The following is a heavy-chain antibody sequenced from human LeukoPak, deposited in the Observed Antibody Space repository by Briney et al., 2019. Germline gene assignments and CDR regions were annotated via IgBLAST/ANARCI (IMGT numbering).Heavy chain of an antibody. CDR3: AGAPRYSYGLNYYYYMDV. Sequence: SETLSLTCTVSGGSISSYYWSWIRQPPGKGLEYIGYIYYSGSTNYNPSLKSRVTISVDTSKNQFSLKLSSVTAADTAVYYCAGAPRYSYGLNYYYYMDVWGKGTTVTVSS. CDR2: IYYSGST. D-gene: IGHD5-18*01. J-gene: IGHJ6*03. CDR1: GGSISSYY. V-gene: IGHV4-59*01.